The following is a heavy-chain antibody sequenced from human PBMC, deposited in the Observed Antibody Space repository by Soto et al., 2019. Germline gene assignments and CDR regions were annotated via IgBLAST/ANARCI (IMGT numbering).Heavy chain of an antibody. CDR2: INHDGSAV. J-gene: IGHJ4*02. D-gene: IGHD3-16*01. CDR3: ARAGGIGTADY. V-gene: IGHV3-7*03. CDR1: GFTFNSFW. Sequence: VQLVESGGDLVQLGGSLRVSCVVSGFTFNSFWMSWVRQAPGEGLEWVANINHDGSAVWYVDSVKGRFTISRDNAKNSLFLQMNNLGVEDTALYYCARAGGIGTADYWGRGTLVTVSS.